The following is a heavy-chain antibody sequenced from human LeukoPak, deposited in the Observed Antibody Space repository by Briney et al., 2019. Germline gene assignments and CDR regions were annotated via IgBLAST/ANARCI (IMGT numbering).Heavy chain of an antibody. D-gene: IGHD2-2*01. J-gene: IGHJ4*02. CDR3: ARGGGYCSSTSCYYFDY. CDR2: IKQDGNEK. V-gene: IGHV3-7*02. CDR1: GFTLSSFW. Sequence: GGSLRLSCAASGFTLSSFWMSWVRQAPGKGLEWVANIKQDGNEKYYADSVKGRFTISRDNAKNSLYLQMNSLRAEDTAVYYCARGGGYCSSTSCYYFDYWGQGTLVTVSS.